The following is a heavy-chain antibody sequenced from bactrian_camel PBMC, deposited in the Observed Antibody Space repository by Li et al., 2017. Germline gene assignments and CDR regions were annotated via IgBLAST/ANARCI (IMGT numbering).Heavy chain of an antibody. Sequence: HVQLVESGGGSVQAGGSLRLSCATSRDTYSGNCMGWFRQAPGKEREGVAAIYSGNGTYWYADSVKDRFTISLDNANNVLTLQMNSLTPEDTAMYYCAAGYCQGGAPYNIDVEIWGRGTQVTVS. CDR3: AAGYCQGGAPYNIDVEI. CDR1: RDTYSGNC. V-gene: IGHV3S1*01. J-gene: IGHJ2*01. CDR2: IYSGNGTY. D-gene: IGHD1*01.